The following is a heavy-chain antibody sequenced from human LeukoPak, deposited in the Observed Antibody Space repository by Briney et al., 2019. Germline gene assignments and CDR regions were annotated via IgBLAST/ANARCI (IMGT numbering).Heavy chain of an antibody. J-gene: IGHJ4*02. CDR1: GFTFSSYG. V-gene: IGHV3-30*02. CDR3: AKENRSYKVVVVPAAIDY. Sequence: PGGSLRLSCAASGFTFSSYGMHWVRQAPGKGLEWVAFIRYDGSNKYYADSVKGRFTISRDNSKNTLYLQMNSLRAEDTAVYYCAKENRSYKVVVVPAAIDYWGQGTLVTVSS. D-gene: IGHD2-2*01. CDR2: IRYDGSNK.